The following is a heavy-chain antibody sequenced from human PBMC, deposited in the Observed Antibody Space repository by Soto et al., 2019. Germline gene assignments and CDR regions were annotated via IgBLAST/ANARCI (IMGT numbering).Heavy chain of an antibody. V-gene: IGHV3-33*01. J-gene: IGHJ4*02. CDR1: GFTFSNYG. CDR3: TRDHIVAGGD. D-gene: IGHD5-12*01. CDR2: IWYDGINQ. Sequence: QVQLVESGGGVVQPGGSLRLSCTASGFTFSNYGMHWVRQAPGKGLEWVAVIWYDGINQYYADSVKGRFTVSRDNSKNTLYLQMDSVRVEDTAIYYCTRDHIVAGGDWGQGTLVTVSS.